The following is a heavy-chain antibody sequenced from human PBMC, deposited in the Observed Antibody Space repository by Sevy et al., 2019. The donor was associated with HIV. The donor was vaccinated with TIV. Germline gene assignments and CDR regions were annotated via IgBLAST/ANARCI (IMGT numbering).Heavy chain of an antibody. CDR2: INPNTGNP. J-gene: IGHJ5*02. CDR1: GYTFTSYA. CDR3: ARAVVVAASDWFDP. D-gene: IGHD2-15*01. V-gene: IGHV7-4-1*02. Sequence: ASVKVSCKASGYTFTSYAMNWVRQAPGQGLEWMGWINPNTGNPTYAQAFTGRFVFSLDTSVSTAYLQISSLKAEDTAVYYCARAVVVAASDWFDPWGQGTLVTVSS.